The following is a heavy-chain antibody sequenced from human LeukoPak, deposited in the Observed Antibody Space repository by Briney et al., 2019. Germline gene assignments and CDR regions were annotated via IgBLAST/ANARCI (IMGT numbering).Heavy chain of an antibody. CDR2: IRYDGSNE. CDR1: GFTYSHYG. CDR3: AKEGTMIVVAAPLDL. Sequence: GGSLRLSCAASGFTYSHYGMHWVRQAPGKGLEWVAFIRYDGSNEYYGASVKGRFTISRDNSKNTLSLQMNSLRVEDTAVYYCAKEGTMIVVAAPLDLWGQGTLVTVSP. J-gene: IGHJ5*02. V-gene: IGHV3-30*02. D-gene: IGHD3-22*01.